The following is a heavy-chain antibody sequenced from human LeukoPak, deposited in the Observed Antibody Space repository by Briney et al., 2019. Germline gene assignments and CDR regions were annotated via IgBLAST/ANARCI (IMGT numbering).Heavy chain of an antibody. CDR3: TTDVGYCSSTSCPDY. J-gene: IGHJ4*02. D-gene: IGHD2-2*01. CDR1: GFTFSNAW. Sequence: GGSLRLSCAASGFTFSNAWMSWVRQAPGKGLEWVGRIKSKTDDCTTDYAAPVKGRFTISRDDSNNTLYLQMNSLKTEDTAVYYCTTDVGYCSSTSCPDYWGQGTLVTVSS. V-gene: IGHV3-15*01. CDR2: IKSKTDDCTT.